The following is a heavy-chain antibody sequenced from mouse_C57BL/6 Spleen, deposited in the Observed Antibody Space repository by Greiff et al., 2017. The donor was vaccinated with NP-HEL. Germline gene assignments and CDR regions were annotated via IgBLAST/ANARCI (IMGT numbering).Heavy chain of an antibody. CDR3: AREGIYYDGSSLYFDV. J-gene: IGHJ1*03. CDR1: GFTFSSYA. V-gene: IGHV5-4*01. D-gene: IGHD1-1*01. Sequence: EVNVVESGGGLVKPGGSLKLSCAASGFTFSSYAMSWVRQTPEKRLEWVATISDGGSYTYYPDTVKGRFTISRANAKNNLYLQIGHLKSEDTAMYYCAREGIYYDGSSLYFDVWGTGTTVTVSS. CDR2: ISDGGSYT.